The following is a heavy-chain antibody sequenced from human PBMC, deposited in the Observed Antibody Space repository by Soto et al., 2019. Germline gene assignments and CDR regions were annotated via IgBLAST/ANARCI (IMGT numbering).Heavy chain of an antibody. CDR1: GYSFTSYW. D-gene: IGHD4-4*01. V-gene: IGHV5-51*01. J-gene: IGHJ6*02. Sequence: GESLKISCKGSGYSFTSYWIGWVRQMPGKGLEWMGIIYPGDSDTRYSPSFQGQVTISADKSISTAYLQWSSLKASDTAMYYCARYGSGRPIDYRNYKGGYYYYGMDVWGQGTTVTVSS. CDR3: ARYGSGRPIDYRNYKGGYYYYGMDV. CDR2: IYPGDSDT.